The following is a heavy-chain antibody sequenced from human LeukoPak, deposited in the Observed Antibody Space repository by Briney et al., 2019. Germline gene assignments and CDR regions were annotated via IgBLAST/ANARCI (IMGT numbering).Heavy chain of an antibody. CDR1: GFTFSTYN. J-gene: IGHJ6*03. Sequence: GGSLRLSCEASGFTFSTYNMNWVRQAPGKRLEWVSSITSGSSYAFYADSVKGRFTISRDNAKSSLYLQMNNLRAEDTAVYYCARDPYSGHYGNDYYYYMDVWGKGTTVTISS. CDR2: ITSGSSYA. V-gene: IGHV3-21*01. D-gene: IGHD5-12*01. CDR3: ARDPYSGHYGNDYYYYMDV.